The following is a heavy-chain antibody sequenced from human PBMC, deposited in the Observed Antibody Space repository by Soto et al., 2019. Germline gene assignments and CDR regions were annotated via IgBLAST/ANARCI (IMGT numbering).Heavy chain of an antibody. CDR1: GFTFRSYS. V-gene: IGHV3-21*01. Sequence: EVQLVESGGGLVKPGGSLRLSCAASGFTFRSYSMNWVRQAPGKGLEWVSSISSSSNYIYYADSVKGRFTISRDNAQNSPYLQMNSLRAEDTAVYYCARDGECSGGYCFGYYYYGLDVWGQGTTVTVSS. D-gene: IGHD2-15*01. J-gene: IGHJ6*02. CDR3: ARDGECSGGYCFGYYYYGLDV. CDR2: ISSSSNYI.